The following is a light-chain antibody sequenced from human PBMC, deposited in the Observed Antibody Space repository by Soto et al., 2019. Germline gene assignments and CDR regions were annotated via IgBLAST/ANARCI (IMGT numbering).Light chain of an antibody. V-gene: IGKV4-1*01. Sequence: DIVMTQSPDSLAVSLGERATINCKSSQSVLYSSNNKNYLAWYQQKPGQPPKLLIYWASTPESGVPDRFSGSGSGTDFTLTISSLQDEDVAVYYCQQYYSTPPYTFGQGTKLEIK. CDR1: QSVLYSSNNKNY. J-gene: IGKJ2*01. CDR2: WAS. CDR3: QQYYSTPPYT.